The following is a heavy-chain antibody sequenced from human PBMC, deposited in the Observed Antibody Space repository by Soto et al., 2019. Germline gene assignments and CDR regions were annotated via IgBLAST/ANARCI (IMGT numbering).Heavy chain of an antibody. CDR2: INAGNGNT. Sequence: QVQLVQSGAEVEKPGASVKVSCKASGYTFTNYAVHWVRQAPGQRLEWMGWINAGNGNTRFSQNLQGRVTITRDTSARTVYMEQSSLRSEDTAVYYCARGHLAVVPVASWFYYMDVWGKGTTVTVSS. J-gene: IGHJ6*03. D-gene: IGHD2-2*01. V-gene: IGHV1-3*01. CDR1: GYTFTNYA. CDR3: ARGHLAVVPVASWFYYMDV.